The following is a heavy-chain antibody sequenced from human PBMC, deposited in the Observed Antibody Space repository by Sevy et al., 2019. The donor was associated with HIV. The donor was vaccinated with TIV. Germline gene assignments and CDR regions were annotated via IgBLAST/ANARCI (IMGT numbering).Heavy chain of an antibody. CDR2: IKQDMSEK. J-gene: IGHJ4*02. V-gene: IGHV3-7*01. CDR3: ARAQQVTMLVVIGGLYFDF. Sequence: GGSLRLSCAASGFTFSSYWMTWVRQAPGKGLEWVANIKQDMSEKYYADSVKGRFTISRDNARNSPYLQMESLRAEDTAVYYCARAQQVTMLVVIGGLYFDFWGQGTLVTVSS. CDR1: GFTFSSYW. D-gene: IGHD3-22*01.